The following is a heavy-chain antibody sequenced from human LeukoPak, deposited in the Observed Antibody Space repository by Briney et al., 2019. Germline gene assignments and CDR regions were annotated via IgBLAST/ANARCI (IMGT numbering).Heavy chain of an antibody. J-gene: IGHJ4*02. CDR2: IYYSGST. D-gene: IGHD3-9*01. V-gene: IGHV4-59*12. Sequence: SETLSLTCTVSGGSISSYYWSWIRQTPGKGLEWIGYIYYSGSTNYNPSLKSRVTMSVDTSKNQFSLKLSSVTAADTAVYYCARECEDILTGHCIFDYWGQGTLVTVSS. CDR3: ARECEDILTGHCIFDY. CDR1: GGSISSYY.